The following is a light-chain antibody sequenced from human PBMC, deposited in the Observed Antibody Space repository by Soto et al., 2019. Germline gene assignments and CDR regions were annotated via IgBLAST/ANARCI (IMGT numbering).Light chain of an antibody. J-gene: IGLJ2*01. CDR2: LNSDGSH. Sequence: QLVPTQSPSASASLGASVKLTCTLSSGHSSYAIAWHQQQPEKGPRYLMKLNSDGSHSKGDGIPDRFSGSSSGAERYLTISSLQSEDEADYYCQTWGTGIHVFGGGTKLTVL. CDR3: QTWGTGIHV. CDR1: SGHSSYA. V-gene: IGLV4-69*01.